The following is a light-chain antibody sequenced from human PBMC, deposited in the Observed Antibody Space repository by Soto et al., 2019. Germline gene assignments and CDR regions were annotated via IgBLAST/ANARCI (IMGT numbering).Light chain of an antibody. CDR3: QQYDKLPIT. CDR2: DAS. J-gene: IGKJ3*01. Sequence: DIQMTQSPSSLSASVGDRVTITCQASQDISNYLNWYQQKPGKAPKLLIYDASNLETGVPSRFSGSGSGTDFTFTISSLQPEDMETYYCQQYDKLPITFGPGTKVDIK. V-gene: IGKV1-33*01. CDR1: QDISNY.